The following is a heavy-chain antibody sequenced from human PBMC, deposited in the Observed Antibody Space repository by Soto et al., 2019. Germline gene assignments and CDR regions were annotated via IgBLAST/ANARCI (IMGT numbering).Heavy chain of an antibody. J-gene: IGHJ6*02. V-gene: IGHV4-31*03. Sequence: SETLSLTCTVSGGSISSGGYYWSWIRQHPGKGLEWIVYIYYSGSTYYNPSLKSRVTISVDTSKNQFSLKLSSVTAADTAVYYCARRDTAVYYYGMDVWGQGTTVTVSS. D-gene: IGHD5-18*01. CDR3: ARRDTAVYYYGMDV. CDR2: IYYSGST. CDR1: GGSISSGGYY.